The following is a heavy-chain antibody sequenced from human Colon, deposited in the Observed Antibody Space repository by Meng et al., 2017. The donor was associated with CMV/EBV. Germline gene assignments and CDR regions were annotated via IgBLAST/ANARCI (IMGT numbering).Heavy chain of an antibody. CDR3: ARDRTGSGMDV. V-gene: IGHV3-53*01. CDR2: IYTGGST. D-gene: IGHD1-1*01. Sequence: GESLKISCAASGFTFSNAWMSWVRQAPGKGLEWLSIIYTGGSTSYADSVKGRFTISRDISTNTLFLQMNSLRAEDTAVYYCARDRTGSGMDVWGQGTTVTVSS. CDR1: GFTFSNAW. J-gene: IGHJ6*02.